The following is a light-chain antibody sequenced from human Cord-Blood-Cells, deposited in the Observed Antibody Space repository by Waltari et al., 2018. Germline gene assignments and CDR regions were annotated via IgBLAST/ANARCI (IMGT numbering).Light chain of an antibody. CDR3: QQYYSTPLT. V-gene: IGKV4-1*01. CDR2: WAS. Sequence: DIVMTQSPDSLAVSLGERVPITCKSSQSVLYSSNNKNYLAWYQQKPGQPPKLLIYWASTRESGVPDRFSGSGSGTDFTLTISSLQAEDVAVYYCQQYYSTPLTFGGGTKVEIK. CDR1: QSVLYSSNNKNY. J-gene: IGKJ4*01.